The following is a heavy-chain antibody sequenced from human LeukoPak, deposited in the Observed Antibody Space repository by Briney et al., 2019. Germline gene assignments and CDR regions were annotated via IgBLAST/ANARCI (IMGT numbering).Heavy chain of an antibody. CDR1: GFTFSSYA. J-gene: IGHJ4*02. D-gene: IGHD3-16*01. CDR3: AREGIYGLDY. CDR2: ISHDARNK. Sequence: GRSQRLSCAASGFTFSSYAIHWVRQAPGKGLGWVAVISHDARNKYYADSVKGRFTISRDNSKNTLYLQMDSLRVEDTAVYYCAREGIYGLDYWGQGTLVTVSS. V-gene: IGHV3-30*04.